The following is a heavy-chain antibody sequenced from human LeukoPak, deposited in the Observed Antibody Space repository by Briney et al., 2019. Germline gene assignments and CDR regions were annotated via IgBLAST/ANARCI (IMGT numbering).Heavy chain of an antibody. J-gene: IGHJ3*02. CDR2: ISYDGTNK. CDR1: GFNFSRNA. D-gene: IGHD3-10*01. Sequence: TGGSLRLSCAASGFNFSRNAIHWVRQAPGKGLEWVAVISYDGTNKYYGDSVKGRFTISRDNSKNTLSLQMNSLRAEDTAVYYCARDRRWFGELLVDAFDNWGQGTMVTVSS. CDR3: ARDRRWFGELLVDAFDN. V-gene: IGHV3-30*03.